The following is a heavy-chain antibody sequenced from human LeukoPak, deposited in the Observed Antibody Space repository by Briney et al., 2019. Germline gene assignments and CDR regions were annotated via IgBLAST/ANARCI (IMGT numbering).Heavy chain of an antibody. CDR3: ANRVAQHDS. D-gene: IGHD3-3*01. J-gene: IGHJ5*02. CDR2: IPSNGPIT. V-gene: IGHV3-23*01. CDR1: GFTFSSYA. Sequence: GGSLRLSCAASGFTFSSYAMSWVRQAPGKGLEWVSGIPSNGPITYYADSVKGRFTISRDNSKNTLYLQMNSLTAEDTGIYYCANRVAQHDSWGQGTLVTVSS.